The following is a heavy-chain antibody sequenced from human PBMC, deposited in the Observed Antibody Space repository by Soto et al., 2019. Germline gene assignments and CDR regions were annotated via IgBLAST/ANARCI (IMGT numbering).Heavy chain of an antibody. D-gene: IGHD6-13*01. J-gene: IGHJ5*02. CDR2: IVVGSGNT. V-gene: IGHV1-58*02. CDR1: GFTFTSSA. CDR3: AATHRIAAVGYNWFDP. Sequence: QMQLVQSGPEVKKPGTSVKVSCKASGFTFTSSAMQWVRQARGQRLEWIGWIVVGSGNTNYAQKFQERVTITRDKSTSTAYMELSSLRSEDTAVYYCAATHRIAAVGYNWFDPWGQGTLVTVSS.